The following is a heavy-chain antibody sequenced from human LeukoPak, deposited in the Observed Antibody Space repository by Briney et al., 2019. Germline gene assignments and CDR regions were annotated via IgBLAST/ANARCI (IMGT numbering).Heavy chain of an antibody. D-gene: IGHD3-3*01. CDR2: INPNSGGT. Sequence: ASVKVSCKASGYTFTGYYMHWVRQAPGQGLEWMGWINPNSGGTNYAQKFQGRVTMTRDTSISTAYMELSRLRSDDTAVYYCARDQYLDTIFIIPYFQHWGQGTLVTVSS. V-gene: IGHV1-2*02. CDR3: ARDQYLDTIFIIPYFQH. CDR1: GYTFTGYY. J-gene: IGHJ1*01.